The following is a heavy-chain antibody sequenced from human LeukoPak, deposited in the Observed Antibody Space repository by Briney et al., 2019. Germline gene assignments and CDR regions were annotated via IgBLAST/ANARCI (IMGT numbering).Heavy chain of an antibody. J-gene: IGHJ4*02. CDR1: GFTSRTDS. D-gene: IGHD3-22*01. V-gene: IGHV3-21*01. Sequence: PGGTLRLSCAASGFTSRTDSMTTVREAPGKGRKPGSAISSSSSYIYYADSVKGRFTISRDNAKNTLYLQMNSLRAEDTAVYYCARDRYDSSGYHTLDDYWGQGTLVTVSS. CDR3: ARDRYDSSGYHTLDDY. CDR2: ISSSSSYI.